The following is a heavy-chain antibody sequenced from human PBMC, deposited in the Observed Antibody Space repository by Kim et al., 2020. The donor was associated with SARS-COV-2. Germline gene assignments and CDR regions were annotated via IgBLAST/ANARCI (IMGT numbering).Heavy chain of an antibody. V-gene: IGHV3-7*01. J-gene: IGHJ4*02. CDR3: VRSVDY. Sequence: GGSLRLFCAASGFTFSSSWMNWARQAPGKGLEWVANINQDGSQKIYVDSVKGRFTISRDNAQNSLYLQMNSLRAEDTAVDYCVRSVDYWGQGTLVTVSS. CDR1: GFTFSSSW. CDR2: INQDGSQK.